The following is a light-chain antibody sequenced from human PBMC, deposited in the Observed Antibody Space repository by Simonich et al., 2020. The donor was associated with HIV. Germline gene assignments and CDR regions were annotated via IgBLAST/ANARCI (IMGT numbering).Light chain of an antibody. J-gene: IGKJ5*01. V-gene: IGKV3-15*01. CDR1: QSVSSN. CDR2: AVS. Sequence: EIVMTQSAATLSVTPGERATLTCRASQSVSSNLDWYQQKPGQDPRLLIYAVSTRATDIPARFSGSGSGTEFTLTISSIQSEDFAVYYCQQYNTWVSITFGQGTRLEMK. CDR3: QQYNTWVSIT.